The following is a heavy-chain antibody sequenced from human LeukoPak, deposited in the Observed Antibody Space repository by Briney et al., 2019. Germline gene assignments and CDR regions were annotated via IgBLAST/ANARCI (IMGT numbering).Heavy chain of an antibody. Sequence: GGSLRLSSAASGFTFSSYAMHWVRQAPGKGLEYVSAISSNGGSTYYANSVKGRFTISRDNSKNTLYLRMGSLRAEDMAVYYCARDGRKATYYDFWSSTGYFDYWGQGTLVTVSS. CDR2: ISSNGGST. J-gene: IGHJ4*02. V-gene: IGHV3-64*01. D-gene: IGHD3-3*01. CDR3: ARDGRKATYYDFWSSTGYFDY. CDR1: GFTFSSYA.